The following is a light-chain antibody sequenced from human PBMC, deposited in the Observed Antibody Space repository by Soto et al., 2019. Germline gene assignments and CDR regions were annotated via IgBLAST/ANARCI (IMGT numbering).Light chain of an antibody. V-gene: IGLV2-8*01. CDR2: DVN. Sequence: QSALTQPPSASGSPGQSLTISCTGTSTDVGNYNYVSWYQQHPGKAPKLMISDVNRRPSGVPDRFSGSKSGNTASLTVSGLQAEDEADYYCSSYAGSNNWVFGGGTKVTGL. CDR1: STDVGNYNY. CDR3: SSYAGSNNWV. J-gene: IGLJ3*02.